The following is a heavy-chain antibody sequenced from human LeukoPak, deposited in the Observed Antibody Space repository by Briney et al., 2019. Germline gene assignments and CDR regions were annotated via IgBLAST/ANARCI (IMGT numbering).Heavy chain of an antibody. D-gene: IGHD1-14*01. CDR2: IDWNDDK. V-gene: IGHV2-5*01. CDR3: EHRGEPRGGMDV. J-gene: IGHJ6*02. CDR1: GFSLSTSGVG. Sequence: SGPTLVKPTQTLTLTCTFSGFSLSTSGVGVDWIRQPPGKAREGLTVIDWNDDKRYIPSLKSRLTITKDTSKTQVVLTLPKMHPVDTGTYYCEHRGEPRGGMDVWGQGTTVAVSS.